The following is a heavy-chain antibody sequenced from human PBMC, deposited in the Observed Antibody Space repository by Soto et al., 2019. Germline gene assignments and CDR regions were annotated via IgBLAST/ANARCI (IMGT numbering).Heavy chain of an antibody. J-gene: IGHJ3*02. CDR2: ISGSGGST. D-gene: IGHD7-27*01. CDR3: AKSKLGSDAFDI. CDR1: GFTFSSYA. V-gene: IGHV3-23*01. Sequence: PGGSLRLSCAASGFTFSSYAMSWVRQAPGKGLEWVSTISGSGGSTYYADSVKGRFTISRDNSKNTLYLQMNSLRAEDTAVYYCAKSKLGSDAFDIWGQGTMVTVSS.